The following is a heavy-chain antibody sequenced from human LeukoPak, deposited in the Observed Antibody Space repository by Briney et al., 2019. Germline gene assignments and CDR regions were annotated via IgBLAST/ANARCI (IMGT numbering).Heavy chain of an antibody. D-gene: IGHD3-16*01. CDR3: ARDWAEVGAFDI. Sequence: ALVKVSCKASGYTFTSYYMHWVRQAPGQGLEWMGIINPSGGSTSYAQKFQGRVTMTRDTSTSTVYMELSSLRSEDTAVYYCARDWAEVGAFDIWGQGTMVTVSS. CDR2: INPSGGST. J-gene: IGHJ3*02. CDR1: GYTFTSYY. V-gene: IGHV1-46*01.